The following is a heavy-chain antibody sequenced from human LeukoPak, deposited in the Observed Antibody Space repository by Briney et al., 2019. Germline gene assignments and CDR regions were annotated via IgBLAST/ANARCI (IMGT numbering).Heavy chain of an antibody. V-gene: IGHV5-51*01. CDR1: GYSFTDYW. Sequence: GESLKISCKGSGYSFTDYWIGWVRQTPGQGLEWMGIIYPGDSDTRYSPSFPGQVTISADKSLSTAYLQWSTLKASDTAMYYCARRFSTFEFFVFWGKGTMVTVSS. D-gene: IGHD2-2*01. CDR2: IYPGDSDT. J-gene: IGHJ4*02. CDR3: ARRFSTFEFFVF.